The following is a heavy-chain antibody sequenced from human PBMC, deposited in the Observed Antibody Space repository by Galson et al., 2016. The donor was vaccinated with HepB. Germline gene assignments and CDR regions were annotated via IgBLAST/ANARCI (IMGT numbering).Heavy chain of an antibody. D-gene: IGHD6-13*01. J-gene: IGHJ3*02. CDR3: ARGAGYSSSWYAAGRAFDI. CDR2: IYSSDTS. V-gene: IGHV3-53*04. CDR1: GFTVSRNY. Sequence: SLRLSCAASGFTVSRNYMSWVRQAPGKGLECVSVIYSSDTSSYADSVKGRFTISRHNSRNTLYLQMNSLRAEDTALYYCARGAGYSSSWYAAGRAFDIWGQGTVVTVSS.